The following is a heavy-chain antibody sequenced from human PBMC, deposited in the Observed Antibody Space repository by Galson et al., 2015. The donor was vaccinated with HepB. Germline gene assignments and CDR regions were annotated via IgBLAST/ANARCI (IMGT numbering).Heavy chain of an antibody. J-gene: IGHJ4*02. CDR1: GFTFSSYS. CDR2: ISSSSSTI. D-gene: IGHD4-23*01. V-gene: IGHV3-48*01. CDR3: ASFKGATVVTPAGYY. Sequence: SLRLSCAASGFTFSSYSMNWVRQAPGKGLEWVSYISSSSSTIYYADSVKGRFTISRDNAKNSLYLQMNSLRAEDTAVYYCASFKGATVVTPAGYYWGQGTLVTVSS.